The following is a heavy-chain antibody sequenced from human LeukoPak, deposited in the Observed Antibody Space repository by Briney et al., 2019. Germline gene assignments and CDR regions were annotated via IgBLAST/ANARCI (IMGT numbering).Heavy chain of an antibody. V-gene: IGHV3-30*18. D-gene: IGHD6-13*01. CDR1: GFTFSSYG. CDR3: AELSKQLPSV. J-gene: IGHJ4*02. Sequence: GGSLRLSCAASGFTFSSYGMHWVRQAPGKGLEWVAVISYDGSNKYYADSVKGRFTISRDNSKNTLYLQMNSLRAEDTAVYYCAELSKQLPSVWGQGTLVTVSS. CDR2: ISYDGSNK.